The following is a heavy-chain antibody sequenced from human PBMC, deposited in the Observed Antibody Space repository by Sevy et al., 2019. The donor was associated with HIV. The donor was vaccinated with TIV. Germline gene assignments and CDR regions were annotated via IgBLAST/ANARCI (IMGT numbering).Heavy chain of an antibody. CDR2: IHYGGST. Sequence: SETLSLTCTVSGGSISSSLYYWGWIRQPPGKGLEWIGSIHYGGSTYYNPSLKSRVTISVDTSKNQSSLKLSSVTGADTAVYYCARLVRVVYAITYWFDPWGQGTLVTVSS. J-gene: IGHJ5*02. D-gene: IGHD2-8*02. CDR3: ARLVRVVYAITYWFDP. CDR1: GGSISSSLYY. V-gene: IGHV4-39*01.